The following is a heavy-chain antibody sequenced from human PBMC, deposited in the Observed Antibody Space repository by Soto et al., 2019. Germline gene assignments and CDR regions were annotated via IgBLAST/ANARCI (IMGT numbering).Heavy chain of an antibody. Sequence: SETLSLTCTVSGGSISSGGYYWSWIRQHPGKGLEWIGYIYYSGSTYYNPSLKSRVTISVDTSKNQFSLKLSSVTAADTAVYYCARXVAAAWSPSDYYYGMDVWGQGTTVTVSS. D-gene: IGHD6-13*01. V-gene: IGHV4-31*03. CDR1: GGSISSGGYY. J-gene: IGHJ6*02. CDR2: IYYSGST. CDR3: ARXVAAAWSPSDYYYGMDV.